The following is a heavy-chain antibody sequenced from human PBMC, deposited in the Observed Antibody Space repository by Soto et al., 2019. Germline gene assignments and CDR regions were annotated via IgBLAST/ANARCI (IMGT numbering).Heavy chain of an antibody. Sequence: TSETLSLTCRVPGGSMSGYYWSWIRQAPGKGLEWIGYVYYTGSTNYNPSLQSRVTISVDTSNKQFSLSLRLVTAADTAVYFCARSIAVPSSHIDHWGQGIRVTVSS. CDR2: VYYTGST. CDR3: ARSIAVPSSHIDH. V-gene: IGHV4-59*01. J-gene: IGHJ4*02. D-gene: IGHD6-6*01. CDR1: GGSMSGYY.